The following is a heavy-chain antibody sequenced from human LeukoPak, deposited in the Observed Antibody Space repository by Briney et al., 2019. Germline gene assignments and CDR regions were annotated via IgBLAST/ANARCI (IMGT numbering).Heavy chain of an antibody. V-gene: IGHV4-4*07. CDR1: GGSISSYS. D-gene: IGHD5-12*01. J-gene: IGHJ6*03. Sequence: PSETLSLTCTVSGGSISSYSWSWIRQPAGEGLEWIGRIYTSGSTNYNPPLKSRVTMSVDTSKNQLSLKLSSVTAADTAVYYCAREGTRGYSGYDLFGAYYYYYMDVWGKGTTVTISS. CDR3: AREGTRGYSGYDLFGAYYYYYMDV. CDR2: IYTSGST.